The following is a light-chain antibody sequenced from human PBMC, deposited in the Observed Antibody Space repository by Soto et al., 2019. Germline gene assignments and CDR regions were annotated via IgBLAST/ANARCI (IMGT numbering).Light chain of an antibody. Sequence: DIQMTHSPSSLSASVGDIVTITCRASQGISSWLAWYQQKPGKAPKLIIYAASTLQSGVPSRFSGGGSGTDFTLAISSLQPEDFASYYCQQANSFPLTFGQGTKVDIK. V-gene: IGKV1-12*01. CDR2: AAS. CDR1: QGISSW. CDR3: QQANSFPLT. J-gene: IGKJ1*01.